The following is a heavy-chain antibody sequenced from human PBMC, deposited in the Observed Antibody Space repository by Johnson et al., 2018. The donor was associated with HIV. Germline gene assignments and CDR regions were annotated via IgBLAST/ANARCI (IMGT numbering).Heavy chain of an antibody. CDR3: ARGLRVGAIDAFDI. J-gene: IGHJ3*02. Sequence: VQLVESGGGLVQPGGSLRLSCAASGFTFSSYDMHWVRQATGKGLEWVSGIDWNGGRQGYVDSVRGRFTISRDNAKNSLYVQMNSLRAEDTAVYYCARGLRVGAIDAFDIWGQGTTVTVSS. D-gene: IGHD1-26*01. V-gene: IGHV3-20*04. CDR1: GFTFSSYD. CDR2: IDWNGGRQ.